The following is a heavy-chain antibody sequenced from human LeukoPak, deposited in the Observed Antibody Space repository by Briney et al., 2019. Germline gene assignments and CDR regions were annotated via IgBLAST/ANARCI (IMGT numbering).Heavy chain of an antibody. D-gene: IGHD4-23*01. CDR2: IYYSGST. J-gene: IGHJ5*02. Sequence: PSETLSLTCTVSRGSITPYYWAWIRQPPGKGLEWIGYIYYSGSTNYNPSLESRVTISVDTSKNQFSLKLSSVTAADTAVYYCARGKLRWPRGCWFDPWGQGTLVTVSS. V-gene: IGHV4-59*12. CDR1: RGSITPYY. CDR3: ARGKLRWPRGCWFDP.